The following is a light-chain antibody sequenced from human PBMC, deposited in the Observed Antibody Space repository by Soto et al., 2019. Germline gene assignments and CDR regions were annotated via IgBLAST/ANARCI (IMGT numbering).Light chain of an antibody. CDR1: QSVRTKY. V-gene: IGKV3-20*01. J-gene: IGKJ3*01. CDR3: QQYGTTPPT. Sequence: EIVLTQSPVTLSLSPGERATLSCRASQSVRTKYFAWYQQKPGQAPRLIIYGASSRGTDIPDRFSGSGSGTDFTLTISRLQPEDFAVYSCQQYGTTPPTFGPGTKVDIK. CDR2: GAS.